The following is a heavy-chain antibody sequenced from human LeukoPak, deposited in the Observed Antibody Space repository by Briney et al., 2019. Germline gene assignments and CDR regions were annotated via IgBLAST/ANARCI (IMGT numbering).Heavy chain of an antibody. Sequence: VASVKVSCKASGYTFTVYYMHWVRQAPGQGLEWMGWINPNSGGTNYAQKFQGRVTMTRDTSISTAYMELSGLRSDDTAVYYCARDTTRDNWFDPWGQGTLVTVSS. CDR2: INPNSGGT. V-gene: IGHV1-2*02. D-gene: IGHD1-26*01. CDR3: ARDTTRDNWFDP. CDR1: GYTFTVYY. J-gene: IGHJ5*02.